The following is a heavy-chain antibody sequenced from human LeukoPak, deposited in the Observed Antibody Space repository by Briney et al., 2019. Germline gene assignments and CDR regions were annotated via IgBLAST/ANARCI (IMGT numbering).Heavy chain of an antibody. CDR2: INSDASST. CDR3: ASVTVLGKRNAFDN. CDR1: GFTFSSYW. Sequence: GGSLRLSCAASGFTFSSYWMRWVRQAPGKGLVWVSRINSDASSTNYADSVKGRFTISRDNDKNTLYLQMNSLRTEDTAVYYCASVTVLGKRNAFDNWGQGIMVTVSS. D-gene: IGHD7-27*01. J-gene: IGHJ3*02. V-gene: IGHV3-74*01.